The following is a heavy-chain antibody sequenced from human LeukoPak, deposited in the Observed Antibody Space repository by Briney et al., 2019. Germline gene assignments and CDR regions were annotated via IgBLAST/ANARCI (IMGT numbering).Heavy chain of an antibody. CDR3: VRGYSCGPYGMDF. J-gene: IGHJ6*04. CDR1: GFNFSSYR. D-gene: IGHD2-15*01. CDR2: ISDSGGST. V-gene: IGHV3-64D*09. Sequence: GGSLRLSFAASGFNFSSYRMKWVRQAPGKGLEYVSAISDSGGSTYYADSVKGRFTISRDNSKNTPYLQMSSLRAEDTAVYFCVRGYSCGPYGMDFWGEGTTVTVSS.